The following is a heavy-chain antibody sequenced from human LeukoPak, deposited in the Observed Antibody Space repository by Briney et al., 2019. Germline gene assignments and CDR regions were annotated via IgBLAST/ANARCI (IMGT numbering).Heavy chain of an antibody. CDR1: GFTFSSFW. Sequence: GGSLRLSCAASGFTFSSFWMSWVRQAPGKGLEWVGRIKSKTDGGTTDYAAPVKGRFTISRDDSKNTLYLQMNSLKTEDTAVYYCTTDTQGYYDILTGYLPDAFDIWGQGTMVTVSS. V-gene: IGHV3-15*01. CDR2: IKSKTDGGTT. CDR3: TTDTQGYYDILTGYLPDAFDI. D-gene: IGHD3-9*01. J-gene: IGHJ3*02.